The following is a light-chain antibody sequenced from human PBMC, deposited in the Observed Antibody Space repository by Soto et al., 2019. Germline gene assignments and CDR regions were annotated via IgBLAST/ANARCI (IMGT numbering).Light chain of an antibody. CDR2: GTS. CDR1: QSVTKGY. CDR3: QLYDKSPPTT. J-gene: IGKJ2*01. Sequence: IVLTQSPGTLSLSPGERATLSCRASQSVTKGYLAWYQQKPGQAPRVVIYGTSRRATGIPDRLSGSGSGTGFTLTISRLEPEDFAVYCCQLYDKSPPTTFGQGIKVEIK. V-gene: IGKV3-20*01.